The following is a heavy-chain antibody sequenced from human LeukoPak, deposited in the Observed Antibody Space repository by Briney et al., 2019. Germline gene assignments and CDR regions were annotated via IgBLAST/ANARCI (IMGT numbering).Heavy chain of an antibody. Sequence: SQTLSLTCTVSGGSISSGDYYWSWIRQPPGKGLEWIGYIYYSGSTYYNPSLKSRVTISVDTSKNQFSLKLSSVTAADTAVYYCARVRSQHYYGSGSYYRILDYWGQGTLVTVSS. V-gene: IGHV4-30-4*01. CDR3: ARVRSQHYYGSGSYYRILDY. J-gene: IGHJ4*02. D-gene: IGHD3-10*01. CDR1: GGSISSGDYY. CDR2: IYYSGST.